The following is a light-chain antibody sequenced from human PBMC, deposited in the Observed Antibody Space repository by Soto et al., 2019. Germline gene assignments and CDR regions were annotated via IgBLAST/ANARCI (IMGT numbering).Light chain of an antibody. J-gene: IGKJ2*01. CDR2: AAS. CDR1: QGISSS. Sequence: AIRMTQSPSSFSASTGDRVTITCRASQGISSSLAWFQQKPGKAPKLLIFAASTMQSGVPSRFSGSGSVTDFTLTISCLQSEDVATYYCQQYYTYPYTFGQGTKLEIK. V-gene: IGKV1-8*01. CDR3: QQYYTYPYT.